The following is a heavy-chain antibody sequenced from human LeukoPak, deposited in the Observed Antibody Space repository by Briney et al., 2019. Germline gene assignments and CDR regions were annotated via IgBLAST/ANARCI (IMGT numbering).Heavy chain of an antibody. V-gene: IGHV3-66*02. CDR3: ARVVVVPAAPGPNDAFDI. D-gene: IGHD2-2*01. CDR1: GFTVSSNY. J-gene: IGHJ3*02. Sequence: PGGSLRLSXAASGFTVSSNYMSWVRQAPGKGLEWVSVIYSGGSTYYADSVKGRFTISRDNSKNTLYLQMNSLRAEDTAVYYCARVVVVPAAPGPNDAFDIWGQGTMVTVSS. CDR2: IYSGGST.